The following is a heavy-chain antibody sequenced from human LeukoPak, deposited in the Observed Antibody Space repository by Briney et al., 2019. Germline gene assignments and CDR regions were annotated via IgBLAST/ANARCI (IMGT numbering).Heavy chain of an antibody. CDR2: IYTSASA. CDR1: AGSISSYY. D-gene: IGHD2-8*01. Sequence: SETLSLTCTVSAGSISSYYWSWIRQPAGRGLEWIGRIYTSASAIYNPSLKSRVTMSVDTSRNHFSLKLYSVTAADTAVYFCARGDAIVVMDLYPFDVWGQGTMVTVSS. J-gene: IGHJ3*01. CDR3: ARGDAIVVMDLYPFDV. V-gene: IGHV4-4*07.